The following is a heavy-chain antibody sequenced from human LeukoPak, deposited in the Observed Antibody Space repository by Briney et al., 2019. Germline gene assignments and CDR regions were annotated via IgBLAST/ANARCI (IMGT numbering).Heavy chain of an antibody. Sequence: SETLPLTCAVYGGSFSGYYWSWIRQPPGKGLEWIGEINHSGSTNYNPSLKSRVTISVDTSKNQFSLKLSSVTAADTAVYYCARKSVSCWFDPWGQGTLVTVSS. CDR3: ARKSVSCWFDP. V-gene: IGHV4-34*01. J-gene: IGHJ5*02. D-gene: IGHD5/OR15-5a*01. CDR2: INHSGST. CDR1: GGSFSGYY.